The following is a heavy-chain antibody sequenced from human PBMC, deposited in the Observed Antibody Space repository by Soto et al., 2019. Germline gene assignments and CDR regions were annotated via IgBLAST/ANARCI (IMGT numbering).Heavy chain of an antibody. D-gene: IGHD1-26*01. CDR3: ARVTIVGATKGAFDI. CDR1: GGSVSSGSYY. CDR2: IYYSGST. V-gene: IGHV4-61*01. Sequence: SETLSLTCTVSGGSVSSGSYYWSWIRQPPGKGLEWIGYIYYSGSTNYNPSLKSRVTISVDTSKNQFSLKLSSVTDADTAVYYCARVTIVGATKGAFDIWGQGTMVTVSS. J-gene: IGHJ3*02.